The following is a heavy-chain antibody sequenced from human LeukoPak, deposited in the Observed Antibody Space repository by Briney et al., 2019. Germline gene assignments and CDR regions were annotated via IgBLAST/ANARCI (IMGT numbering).Heavy chain of an antibody. CDR2: ILYSGST. J-gene: IGHJ4*02. CDR3: ARECCTRTTCYFDY. V-gene: IGHV4-59*01. D-gene: IGHD2-2*01. Sequence: SETLSLTCTVSGGSISSDYWSWIRHPPEKGLEWIGYILYSGSTNYNPSLKSRLTISVDTSKNQFSLKLSSVTAADTAVYYCARECCTRTTCYFDYWGQGTLVTVSS. CDR1: GGSISSDY.